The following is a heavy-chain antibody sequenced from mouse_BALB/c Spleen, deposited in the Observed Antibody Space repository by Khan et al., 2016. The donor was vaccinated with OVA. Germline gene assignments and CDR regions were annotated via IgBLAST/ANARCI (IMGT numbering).Heavy chain of an antibody. CDR2: INTYTGEP. J-gene: IGHJ1*01. Sequence: QIQLVQSGPELKKPGETVKISCKASGYTFTNYGMNWVKQAPGKGLKWMGWINTYTGEPTYADDFKGRFVFSLETSASIAYLQISNLKNEDMTTYFCARISSYGYSDVWGAGTTVTVSS. CDR3: ARISSYGYSDV. CDR1: GYTFTNYG. V-gene: IGHV9-1*02. D-gene: IGHD6-2*01.